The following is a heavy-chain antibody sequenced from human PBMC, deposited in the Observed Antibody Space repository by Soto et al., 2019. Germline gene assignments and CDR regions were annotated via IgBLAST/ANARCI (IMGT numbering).Heavy chain of an antibody. D-gene: IGHD3-10*01. CDR2: IYYSGST. CDR1: GGSISSGDYY. V-gene: IGHV4-30-4*01. CDR3: ARVGGFGATTIDY. J-gene: IGHJ4*02. Sequence: QVQLQESGPGLVKPSQTLSLTCTVSGGSISSGDYYWSWIRQPPGKGLEWIGYIYYSGSTYYNPSLKRPVTIAVDTTKNQFSLKLSSWTAADTAVYYCARVGGFGATTIDYCGQGTLVTVSS.